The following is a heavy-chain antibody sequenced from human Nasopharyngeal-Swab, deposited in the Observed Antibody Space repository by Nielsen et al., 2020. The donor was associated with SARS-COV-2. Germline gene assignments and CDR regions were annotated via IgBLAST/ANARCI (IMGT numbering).Heavy chain of an antibody. CDR3: ARGWSGYYTAFWFDP. J-gene: IGHJ5*02. V-gene: IGHV3-7*01. D-gene: IGHD3-3*01. Sequence: WIRQPPGKGLEWVANIKQDGSEKYYVDSVKGRFTISRGNAKNSLYLQMNSLRAEDTAVYYCARGWSGYYTAFWFDPWGQGTLVTVSS. CDR2: IKQDGSEK.